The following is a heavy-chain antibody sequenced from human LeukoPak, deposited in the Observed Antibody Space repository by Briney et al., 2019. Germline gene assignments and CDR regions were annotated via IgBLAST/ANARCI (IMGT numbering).Heavy chain of an antibody. V-gene: IGHV3-23*01. Sequence: GGSLRLSCAASGFTFSSFGMSWVRQAPGKGLEWVSAISGSGGNTYFADSVKGRFTISRDNSKNTLYLQMNSLRAEDTAVYYCAKDLRYSNNWYPFDYWGQGTLVTVSS. CDR2: ISGSGGNT. CDR1: GFTFSSFG. CDR3: AKDLRYSNNWYPFDY. J-gene: IGHJ4*02. D-gene: IGHD6-13*01.